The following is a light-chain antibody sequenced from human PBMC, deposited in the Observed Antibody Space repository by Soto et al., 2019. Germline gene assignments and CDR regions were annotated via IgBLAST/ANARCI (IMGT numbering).Light chain of an antibody. V-gene: IGLV3-1*01. CDR1: KLGDKY. Sequence: SSELTQPPSVSVSPGQTASISCSGDKLGDKYTCWYQQKPGQSPVLVIYEDSKRPSGIPERFSGSNSGNTATLTISGTQGMDEADYYCQAWDSRTGVFGGGTQLTVL. CDR3: QAWDSRTGV. CDR2: EDS. J-gene: IGLJ2*01.